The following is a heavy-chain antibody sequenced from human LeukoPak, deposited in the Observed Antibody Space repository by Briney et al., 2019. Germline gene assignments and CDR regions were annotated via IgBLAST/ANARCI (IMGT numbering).Heavy chain of an antibody. CDR1: GFTVSSNY. Sequence: GGSLRLSCAVSGFTVSSNYMTWVRQAPGKGLEWVSIIYSSGTTYYADSVKGRFTIPRDNSKNTLSLQMNTLRAEDTAVYYCARATPSQYFFDYWGQGILVTVSS. J-gene: IGHJ4*02. D-gene: IGHD2-2*01. CDR3: ARATPSQYFFDY. CDR2: IYSSGTT. V-gene: IGHV3-66*01.